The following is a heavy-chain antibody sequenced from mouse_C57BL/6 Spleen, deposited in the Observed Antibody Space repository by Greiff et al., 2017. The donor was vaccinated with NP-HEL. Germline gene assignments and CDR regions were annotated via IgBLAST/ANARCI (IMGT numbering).Heavy chain of an antibody. V-gene: IGHV1-26*01. CDR1: GYTFTDYY. CDR3: ARSLPLLRSAYWYFDV. Sequence: VQLQQSGPELVKPGASVKISCKASGYTFTDYYMNWVKRSHGKSLEWIGDINPNNGGTSYNQKFKGKATLTVDKSSSTAYMELRSLTSEDSAVYYCARSLPLLRSAYWYFDVWGTGTTVTVSS. CDR2: INPNNGGT. J-gene: IGHJ1*03. D-gene: IGHD1-1*01.